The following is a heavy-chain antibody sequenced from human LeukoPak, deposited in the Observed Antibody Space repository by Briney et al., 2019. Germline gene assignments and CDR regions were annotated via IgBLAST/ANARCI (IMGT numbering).Heavy chain of an antibody. Sequence: PSETLSLTCTVSGGSIGSYYWSWIRQPPGKGLEWIGYIYYSGSTNYNPSLKSRVTISVDTSKNQFSLKLSSVTAADTAVYYCARGYCSSTSCSHYNWFDPWGQGTLVTVSS. D-gene: IGHD2-2*01. CDR2: IYYSGST. J-gene: IGHJ5*02. CDR3: ARGYCSSTSCSHYNWFDP. CDR1: GGSIGSYY. V-gene: IGHV4-59*01.